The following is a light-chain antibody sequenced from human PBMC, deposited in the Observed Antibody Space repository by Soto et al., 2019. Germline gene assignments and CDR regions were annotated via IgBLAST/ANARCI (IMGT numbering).Light chain of an antibody. J-gene: IGLJ1*01. CDR3: CSFAGYYTSYV. CDR1: SNY. Sequence: QSALTQPRSVSGSPGQSVTISCTGSSNYVSWYQQHPGKAPKLMIYDVTKRPSGVPDRFSGSKSGNTASLTISGLQAEDEADYYCCSFAGYYTSYVFGPVTKLTVL. V-gene: IGLV2-11*01. CDR2: DVT.